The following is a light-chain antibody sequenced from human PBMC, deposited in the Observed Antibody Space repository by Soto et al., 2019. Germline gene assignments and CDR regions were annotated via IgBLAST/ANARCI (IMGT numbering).Light chain of an antibody. J-gene: IGKJ2*01. V-gene: IGKV3-20*01. CDR2: GAS. Sequence: EIVLTQSPGTLSLSPGERATLSCRASQSVSSSYLAWYQQKPGQAPRLFIYGASSRATGIPDRFSGSGSGTDFTLTISSLEPEDFAVYYCHQYGSSPRYTFGQGTKLEIK. CDR1: QSVSSSY. CDR3: HQYGSSPRYT.